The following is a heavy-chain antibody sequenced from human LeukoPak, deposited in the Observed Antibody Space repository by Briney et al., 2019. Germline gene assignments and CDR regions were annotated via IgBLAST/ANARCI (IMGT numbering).Heavy chain of an antibody. D-gene: IGHD4-23*01. J-gene: IGHJ4*02. CDR1: GFTFSDYG. CDR3: AKVYGGNSVEERGFDY. CDR2: LSRSGDSP. Sequence: GTLRLSCATSGFTFSDYGMNWGRRAPGKGLEWVSTLSRSGDSPYYADSVKGRFTISRDNSKNTVYLQMNSLRAEDTAVYYCAKVYGGNSVEERGFDYWGQGTLVTVSS. V-gene: IGHV3-23*01.